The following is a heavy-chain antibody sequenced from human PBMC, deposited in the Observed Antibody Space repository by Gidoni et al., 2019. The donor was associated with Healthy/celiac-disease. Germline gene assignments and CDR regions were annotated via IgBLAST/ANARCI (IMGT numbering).Heavy chain of an antibody. V-gene: IGHV4-34*01. CDR3: ARSGSYGWFDP. J-gene: IGHJ5*02. Sequence: QVQLQQWGAGLLKPSEALSLPCAVYGGSFSGYYWSWIRQPPGKGLEWIGEINHSGSTNYNPSLKSRVTISVDTSKNQFSLKLGSVTAADTAVYYCARSGSYGWFDPWGQGTLVTVSS. CDR2: INHSGST. D-gene: IGHD1-26*01. CDR1: GGSFSGYY.